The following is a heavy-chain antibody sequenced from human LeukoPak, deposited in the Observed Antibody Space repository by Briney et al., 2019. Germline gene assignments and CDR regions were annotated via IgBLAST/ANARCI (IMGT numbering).Heavy chain of an antibody. Sequence: GGSLRVSCAASGFTFTGHTLTWLRPAPGRGLEWVSYISSGADDIYYADSARGRFTISRDNAKKSLYLQMKNLRAQGTALYYCATDKPEGSPMRIFDYRGEGALVTVSS. CDR1: GFTFTGHT. D-gene: IGHD1-14*01. CDR2: ISSGADDI. J-gene: IGHJ4*02. V-gene: IGHV3-21*01. CDR3: ATDKPEGSPMRIFDY.